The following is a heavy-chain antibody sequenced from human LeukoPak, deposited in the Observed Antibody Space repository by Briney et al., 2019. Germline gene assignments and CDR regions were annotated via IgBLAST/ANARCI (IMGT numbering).Heavy chain of an antibody. Sequence: GGSLRLSCAASGYTFSSYSMNWVRQAPGKGLEWVSSISSSSSYIYYADSVKGRFTISRDNAKNSLYLQMNSLRAEDTAVYYCARAGGPYYDFWSGPYYFDYWGQGTLVTVPS. CDR1: GYTFSSYS. J-gene: IGHJ4*02. CDR3: ARAGGPYYDFWSGPYYFDY. CDR2: ISSSSSYI. D-gene: IGHD3-3*01. V-gene: IGHV3-21*01.